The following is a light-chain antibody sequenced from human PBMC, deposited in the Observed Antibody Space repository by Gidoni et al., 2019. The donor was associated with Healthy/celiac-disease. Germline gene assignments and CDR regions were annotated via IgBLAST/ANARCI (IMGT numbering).Light chain of an antibody. J-gene: IGKJ3*01. CDR2: GAS. CDR3: QQYNNWPPVFT. V-gene: IGKV3-15*01. CDR1: QSVSSN. Sequence: EIVMTQSPATLSVAPGERATLSCRASQSVSSNLAWSQQKPGQAPRLLIYGASTRATGIPARFSGSWSGTEFTLTISSLQSEDFAVYYCQQYNNWPPVFTFGPGTKVDIK.